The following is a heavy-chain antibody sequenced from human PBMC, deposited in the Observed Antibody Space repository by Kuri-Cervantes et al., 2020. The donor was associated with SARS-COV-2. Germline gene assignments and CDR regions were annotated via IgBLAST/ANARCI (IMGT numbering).Heavy chain of an antibody. CDR1: GFTFSSYG. V-gene: IGHV3-33*01. Sequence: GESLKISCAASGFTFSSYGMHWVRQAPGKGLEWEAVIWYDGSNKYYADSVKGRFTISRDNSKNTLYLQMNSLRAEDTAVYYCAREGVVGATTYYYYGMDVWGQGTTGTVSS. CDR2: IWYDGSNK. CDR3: AREGVVGATTYYYYGMDV. D-gene: IGHD1-26*01. J-gene: IGHJ6*02.